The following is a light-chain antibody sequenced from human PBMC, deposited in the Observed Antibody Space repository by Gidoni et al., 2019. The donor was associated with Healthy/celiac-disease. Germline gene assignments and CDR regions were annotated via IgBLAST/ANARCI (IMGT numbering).Light chain of an antibody. CDR1: QSVSSN. Sequence: EIVMTQSPATLSVSPGERAPLSCRASQSVSSNLAWYQQKPGQAPRLLIYGASTRATGIPARFSGSGAGTEFTLTISSLQSEDFAVYYCQQYNNCPALTFXGXTKVEIK. CDR2: GAS. V-gene: IGKV3-15*01. J-gene: IGKJ4*01. CDR3: QQYNNCPALT.